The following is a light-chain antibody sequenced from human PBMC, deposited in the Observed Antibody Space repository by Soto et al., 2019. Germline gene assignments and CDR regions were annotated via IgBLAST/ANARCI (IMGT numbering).Light chain of an antibody. V-gene: IGKV3-11*01. CDR1: QSVSTF. Sequence: EMVLTQSPATLSLSPGERATLSCRASQSVSTFLAWYQQKPGQAPRLLIYDASNRATGIPARFSGSGSGTDFTLTISSLEHEDFAFYYCQQRSNWLTFGGGTKVEIK. CDR2: DAS. J-gene: IGKJ4*01. CDR3: QQRSNWLT.